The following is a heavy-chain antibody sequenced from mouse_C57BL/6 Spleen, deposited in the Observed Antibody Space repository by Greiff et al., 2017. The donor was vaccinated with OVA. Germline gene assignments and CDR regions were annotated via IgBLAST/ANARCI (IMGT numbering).Heavy chain of an antibody. D-gene: IGHD2-4*01. J-gene: IGHJ3*01. V-gene: IGHV5-6*02. CDR2: ISSGGSYT. CDR3: ARHDYDYDPWCAY. CDR1: GFTFSSYG. Sequence: DVMLVESGGDLVKPGGSLKLSCAASGFTFSSYGMSWVRQTPDKRLEWVATISSGGSYTYYPDSVKGRFTISRDNAKNTLYLQMSSLKSEDTAMYYCARHDYDYDPWCAYWGQGTLVTVSA.